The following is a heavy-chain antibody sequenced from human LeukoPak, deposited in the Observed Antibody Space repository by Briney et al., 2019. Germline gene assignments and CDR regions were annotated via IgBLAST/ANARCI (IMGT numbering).Heavy chain of an antibody. D-gene: IGHD3-10*01. CDR3: AREDSGSGSYYNVADYFDY. CDR1: GYTFTSYY. Sequence: ASVKVSCKASGYTFTSYYMHWVRQAPGQGLEWMGIINPSGGGTSYAQKFQGRVTMTRDTSTSTVYIELSSLRSEDTAVYYCAREDSGSGSYYNVADYFDYWGQGTLVTVSS. CDR2: INPSGGGT. J-gene: IGHJ4*02. V-gene: IGHV1-46*01.